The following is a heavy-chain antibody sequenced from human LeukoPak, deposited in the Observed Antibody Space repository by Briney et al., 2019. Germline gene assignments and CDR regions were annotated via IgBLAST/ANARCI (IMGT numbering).Heavy chain of an antibody. CDR1: GFTFSSYA. CDR2: ISGSGGST. Sequence: GGSLRLSCAASGFTFSSYAMSWVRQAPGKGLEWVSAISGSGGSTYYADSVKGRFTISRDNSKNTLYLQMNSLRAEDTAVYYCARDESYDSSGGFDYWGQGTLVTVSS. D-gene: IGHD3-22*01. J-gene: IGHJ4*02. CDR3: ARDESYDSSGGFDY. V-gene: IGHV3-23*01.